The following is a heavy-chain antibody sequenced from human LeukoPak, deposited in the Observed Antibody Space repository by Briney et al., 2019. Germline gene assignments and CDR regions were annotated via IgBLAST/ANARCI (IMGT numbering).Heavy chain of an antibody. J-gene: IGHJ4*02. CDR3: ARDLTDLYDPLLYFDY. V-gene: IGHV3-7*01. D-gene: IGHD5/OR15-5a*01. CDR2: IKQDGSEK. Sequence: GGSLRLSCAASGFTFSNSAMSWVRQAPGKGLEWVANIKQDGSEKYYVDSVKGRFTISRDNAKNSLYLQMNSLRAEDTAVYYCARDLTDLYDPLLYFDYWGQGTLVTVSS. CDR1: GFTFSNSA.